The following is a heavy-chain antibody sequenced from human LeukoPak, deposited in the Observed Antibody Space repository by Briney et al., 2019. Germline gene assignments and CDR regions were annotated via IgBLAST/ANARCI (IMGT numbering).Heavy chain of an antibody. Sequence: TGGSLRLSCAASGFTFSRYWMSWLRQAPGKALEWVANIKEDGSEKYHVDSVKGRFTISRDNAKNSLYLQMNSLRAEDTAVYYCATLYRDYFDYWGQGTLVTVSA. D-gene: IGHD2-8*01. J-gene: IGHJ4*02. V-gene: IGHV3-7*05. CDR1: GFTFSRYW. CDR3: ATLYRDYFDY. CDR2: IKEDGSEK.